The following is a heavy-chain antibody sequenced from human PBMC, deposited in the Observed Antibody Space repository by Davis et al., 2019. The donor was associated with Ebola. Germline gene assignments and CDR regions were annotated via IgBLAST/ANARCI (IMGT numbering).Heavy chain of an antibody. CDR2: INHSGNT. Sequence: MPSETLSLTCAVYGGSFSGYYWSWIRQPPGKGLEWIGEINHSGNTNYNPSLKSRVTISVDTSKNQFSLKLSSVTAADTAVYYCARRADYWGQGTLVTVSS. V-gene: IGHV4-34*01. J-gene: IGHJ4*02. CDR3: ARRADY. CDR1: GGSFSGYY.